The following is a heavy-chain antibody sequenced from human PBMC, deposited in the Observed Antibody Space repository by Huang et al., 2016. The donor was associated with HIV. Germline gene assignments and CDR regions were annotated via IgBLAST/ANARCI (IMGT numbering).Heavy chain of an antibody. Sequence: QITLKESGPTLVNPTQTLKLTCTFSGFSLSTGGVGVGLIRKPPGKALEWLAVIYWDDDKRYSPSLKSRLTITKETSKNQVVLTMTNMDPVDTATYYCAHTDITEANYGILTGYLDYWGQGTLVTVSS. CDR1: GFSLSTGGVG. CDR2: IYWDDDK. J-gene: IGHJ4*02. V-gene: IGHV2-5*02. D-gene: IGHD3-9*01. CDR3: AHTDITEANYGILTGYLDY.